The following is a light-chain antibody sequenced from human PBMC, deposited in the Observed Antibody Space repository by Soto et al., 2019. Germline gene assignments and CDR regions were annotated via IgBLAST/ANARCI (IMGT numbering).Light chain of an antibody. J-gene: IGKJ1*01. CDR1: QSVGTS. Sequence: IVLTQSPVTLSLSPGERGPLSCRASQSVGTSLAWYQQKPGQAPRLLIYGASNRATGIPDRFSGSGSGTDFTLTISKLEPEDFAVYHCQQYGGSPRTFGQGTKVDI. CDR3: QQYGGSPRT. CDR2: GAS. V-gene: IGKV3-20*01.